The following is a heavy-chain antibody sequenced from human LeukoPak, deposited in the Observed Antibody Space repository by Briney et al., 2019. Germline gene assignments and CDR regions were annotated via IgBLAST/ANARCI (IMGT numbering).Heavy chain of an antibody. Sequence: GGSLRLSCAASGFTFGNYGMHWVRQAPGKGLECVSAISAGGGSTYYADSVKGRFTISRDNSQDTLYLQMNSLRVEDTAVYYCASRDPCSGGSCYALAYWGQGTLVTVSS. CDR1: GFTFGNYG. CDR2: ISAGGGST. J-gene: IGHJ4*02. D-gene: IGHD2-15*01. CDR3: ASRDPCSGGSCYALAY. V-gene: IGHV3-23*01.